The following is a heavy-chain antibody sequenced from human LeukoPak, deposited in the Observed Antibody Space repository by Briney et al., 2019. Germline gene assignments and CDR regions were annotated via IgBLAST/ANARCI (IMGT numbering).Heavy chain of an antibody. CDR2: IIPIIGSP. Sequence: SVKVSCKASGGTFSDFAISWLRQAPGQGLEWMGGIIPIIGSPNYAQKFQGRVTITADESTYTAYMELSSLRSRDTAVYYCATNDRNSWYSDSWGQGTLVTVSS. CDR1: GGTFSDFA. V-gene: IGHV1-69*13. J-gene: IGHJ4*02. CDR3: ATNDRNSWYSDS. D-gene: IGHD6-13*01.